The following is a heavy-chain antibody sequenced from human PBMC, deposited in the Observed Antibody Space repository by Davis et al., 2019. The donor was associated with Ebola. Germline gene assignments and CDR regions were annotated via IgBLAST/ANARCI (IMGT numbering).Heavy chain of an antibody. V-gene: IGHV3-23*01. Sequence: AGSLTLSCAASGLTFSSYAMSWVRQAPGKGLEWVSAISGSGGSTYYADSVKGRFTISRDNSKNTLYLQMNSLRAEDTAVYYCAKDRVVVAATPDWFDPWGQGTLVTVSS. D-gene: IGHD2-15*01. CDR2: ISGSGGST. CDR3: AKDRVVVAATPDWFDP. J-gene: IGHJ5*02. CDR1: GLTFSSYA.